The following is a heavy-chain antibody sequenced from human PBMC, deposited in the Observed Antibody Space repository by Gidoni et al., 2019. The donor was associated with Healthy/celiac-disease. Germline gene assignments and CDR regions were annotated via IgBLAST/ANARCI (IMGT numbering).Heavy chain of an antibody. V-gene: IGHV3-11*05. D-gene: IGHD3-22*01. CDR2: ISSSSSYT. CDR3: ARVDYYDSSGYYYFDY. CDR1: GFTFSDYY. J-gene: IGHJ4*02. Sequence: QVQLVESGGGLVKPGGSLRLSCAASGFTFSDYYMSWIRQAPGKGLEWVSYISSSSSYTNYADSVKGRFTISRDNAKNSLYLQMNSLRAEDTAVYYCARVDYYDSSGYYYFDYWGQGTLVTVSS.